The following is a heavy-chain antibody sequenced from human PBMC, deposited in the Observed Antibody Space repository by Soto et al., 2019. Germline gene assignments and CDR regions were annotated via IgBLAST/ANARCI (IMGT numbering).Heavy chain of an antibody. CDR2: TWYDGSDK. D-gene: IGHD2-2*01. CDR1: GFTFSRYG. Sequence: QVQLVESGGGVVQPGRSLRLSCAASGFTFSRYGMHWVRQAPGKGLEWVAVTWYDGSDKYYADSVKGRFTISRDNSKKTLYLQMRSLRADDTAVYYCAKDLSSSFDGFDFWGQGTMVTVSS. CDR3: AKDLSSSFDGFDF. V-gene: IGHV3-33*06. J-gene: IGHJ3*01.